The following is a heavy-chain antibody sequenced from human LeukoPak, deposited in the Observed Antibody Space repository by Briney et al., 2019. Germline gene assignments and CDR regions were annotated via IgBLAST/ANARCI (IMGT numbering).Heavy chain of an antibody. Sequence: ASVKVSFKASGYTFTSYGISWVRQAPGQGLEWMGWISAYNGNTNYAQKLQGRVTMTTDTSTSTAYMELRSLRSDDTAVYYCAIGSGSYYGGYFQHWGQGTLVTVSS. CDR2: ISAYNGNT. V-gene: IGHV1-18*01. CDR1: GYTFTSYG. CDR3: AIGSGSYYGGYFQH. J-gene: IGHJ1*01. D-gene: IGHD1-26*01.